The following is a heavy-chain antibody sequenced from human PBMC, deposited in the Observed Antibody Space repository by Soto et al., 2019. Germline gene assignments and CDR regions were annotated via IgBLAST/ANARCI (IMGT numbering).Heavy chain of an antibody. V-gene: IGHV1-69*13. CDR2: IIPIFGTA. J-gene: IGHJ4*02. CDR1: GGTFSSYA. D-gene: IGHD6-19*01. CDR3: ARELRVAVAGHGIDSDSTGYFDY. Sequence: SVKVSCKASGGTFSSYAISWVRQAPGQGLEWMGGIIPIFGTANYAQKFQGRVTITADESTSTAYMELSSLRSEDTAVYYRARELRVAVAGHGIDSDSTGYFDYWGQGTLVTVSS.